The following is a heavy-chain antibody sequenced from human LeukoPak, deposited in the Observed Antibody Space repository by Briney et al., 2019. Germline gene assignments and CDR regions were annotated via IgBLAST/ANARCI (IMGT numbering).Heavy chain of an antibody. CDR3: ARAPDSSSWYNYYHYYMDV. CDR1: GYTFTGYY. Sequence: ASVKVSCKASGYTFTGYYMHWVRQAPGQGLEWMGWINPNSGGTNYAQKLQGRVTVTTDTSTSTAYMELRSLGSDDTAVYYCARAPDSSSWYNYYHYYMDVWGKGTTVTVSS. CDR2: INPNSGGT. J-gene: IGHJ6*03. D-gene: IGHD6-13*01. V-gene: IGHV1-2*02.